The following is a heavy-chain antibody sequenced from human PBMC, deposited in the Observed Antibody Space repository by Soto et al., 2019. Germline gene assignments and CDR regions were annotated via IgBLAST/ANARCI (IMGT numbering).Heavy chain of an antibody. V-gene: IGHV4-59*01. CDR1: GGSISSYY. CDR3: GRGKQLWPITSYFDS. Sequence: PSETLSLTCTVSGGSISSYYWSWIRQPPGKRLEWIGYIYYSGSTNYNPPLKSRVTISVDTSKNQFSLKLSSVTAADTAAYYCGRGKQLWPITSYFDSGGQGTLVPVSS. J-gene: IGHJ4*02. CDR2: IYYSGST. D-gene: IGHD5-18*01.